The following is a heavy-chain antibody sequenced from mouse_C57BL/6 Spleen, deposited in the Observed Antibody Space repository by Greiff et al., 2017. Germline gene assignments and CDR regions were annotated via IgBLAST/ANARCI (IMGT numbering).Heavy chain of an antibody. D-gene: IGHD2-5*01. CDR3: ARRDSNFDWFAY. V-gene: IGHV1-43*01. CDR2: INPRTGGT. Sequence: VQLQQSGPELVKPGASVKISCKASGYSFTGYYMHWVKQSSEKSLEWNGEINPRTGGTSYNQKFKGKAKLTVDKSSSTAYMQRKSLPSEDSAVYYCARRDSNFDWFAYWGQGTLVTVSA. CDR1: GYSFTGYY. J-gene: IGHJ3*01.